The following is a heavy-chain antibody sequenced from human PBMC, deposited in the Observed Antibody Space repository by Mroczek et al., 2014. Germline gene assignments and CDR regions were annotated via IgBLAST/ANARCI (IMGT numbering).Heavy chain of an antibody. Sequence: QVQLVQSGPGLVKPSETLSLTCTVSGGSISSSSYYWGWIRQPPGKGLEWIGSIYYSGSTYYNPSLKSRVTISVDTSKNQFSLKLSSVTAADTAVYYCARHIVVVPGTGIDYWAREPWSPSPQ. CDR1: GGSISSSSYY. CDR3: ARHIVVVPGTGIDY. J-gene: IGHJ4*02. D-gene: IGHD2-2*01. V-gene: IGHV4-39*01. CDR2: IYYSGST.